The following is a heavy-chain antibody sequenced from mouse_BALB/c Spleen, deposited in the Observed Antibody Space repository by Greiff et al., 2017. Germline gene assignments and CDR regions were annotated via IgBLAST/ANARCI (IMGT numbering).Heavy chain of an antibody. CDR3: ARNYAWYFDV. V-gene: IGHV5-12-1*01. CDR1: GFAFSSYD. CDR2: ISSGGGST. Sequence: EVKLVESGGGLVKPGGSLKLSCAASGFAFSSYDMSWVRQTPEKRLEWVAYISSGGGSTYYPDTVKGRFTISRDNAKNTLYLQMSSLKSEDTAMYYYARNYAWYFDVWGAGTTVTVSS. J-gene: IGHJ1*01. D-gene: IGHD1-1*01.